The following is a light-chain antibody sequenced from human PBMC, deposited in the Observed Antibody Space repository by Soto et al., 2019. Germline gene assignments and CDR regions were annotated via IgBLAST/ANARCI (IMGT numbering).Light chain of an antibody. CDR1: NSDIGGYDY. V-gene: IGLV2-8*01. Sequence: QSALTQPPSASGSPGQSVTISCTGTNSDIGGYDYVSWYQQDPGKAPKLMIYDVSKRPSGVPDRFSGSKSGNTASLTVSGLQVDDEADYFCSSYAGSNTLVFGGGTKVTVL. CDR2: DVS. J-gene: IGLJ3*02. CDR3: SSYAGSNTLV.